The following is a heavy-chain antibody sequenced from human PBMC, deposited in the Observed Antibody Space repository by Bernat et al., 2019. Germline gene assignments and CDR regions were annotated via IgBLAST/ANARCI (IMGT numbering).Heavy chain of an antibody. CDR3: ARDRDSSSWYGWFDP. Sequence: QVQLVQSGAEVKKPGSSVKVSCKASGGTFSSCAISWVRQAPGQGLEWMGGIIPIFGTANYAQKFQGRVTITADESTSTAYMELSSLRSEDTAVYYCARDRDSSSWYGWFDPWGQGTLVTVSS. CDR1: GGTFSSCA. CDR2: IIPIFGTA. V-gene: IGHV1-69*01. D-gene: IGHD6-13*01. J-gene: IGHJ5*02.